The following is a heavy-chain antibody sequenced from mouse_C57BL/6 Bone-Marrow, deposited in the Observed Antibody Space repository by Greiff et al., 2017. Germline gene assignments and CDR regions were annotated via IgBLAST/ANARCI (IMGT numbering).Heavy chain of an antibody. CDR3: ARHNWVCAIEY. D-gene: IGHD4-1*01. V-gene: IGHV5-2*01. CDR1: EYEFPTHD. CDR2: INSDGGST. J-gene: IGHJ4*01. Sequence: EVTLMESGGGLVQPGESLKLSCESNEYEFPTHDMSWVRKTPEKRLELVAPINSDGGSTYYPDTMERRFIISRDNTKKTLYLQMSSLRSEDTALYYCARHNWVCAIEYGGQGTSVTVSS.